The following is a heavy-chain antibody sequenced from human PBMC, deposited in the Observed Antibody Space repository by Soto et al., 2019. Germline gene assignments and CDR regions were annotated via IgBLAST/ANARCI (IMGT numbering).Heavy chain of an antibody. J-gene: IGHJ5*02. V-gene: IGHV6-1*01. CDR3: ARGLGYCSSTSCYPWFDP. D-gene: IGHD2-2*01. CDR1: GDSVSSNSAA. Sequence: VQLQQSGPGLVKPSQTLSLTCAISGDSVSSNSAAWNWIRQSPSRGLEWLGRTYYRSKWYNDYAVSVKSRITINPDTCKNQVALALTSVTPEDTAVYYCARGLGYCSSTSCYPWFDPCGQGPLVTVSS. CDR2: TYYRSKWYN.